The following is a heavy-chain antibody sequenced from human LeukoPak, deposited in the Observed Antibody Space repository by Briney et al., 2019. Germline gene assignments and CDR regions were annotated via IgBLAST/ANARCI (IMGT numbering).Heavy chain of an antibody. CDR2: IKQDGSEK. Sequence: GGSLRLSCAASGFTFSSYWMSWVRQAPGKGLGWVANIKQDGSEKYYVDSVKGRLTISRDNAKNSLYLQMNSLRAEDTAVYYCARGALYSDAFDIWGQGTMVTVSS. CDR3: ARGALYSDAFDI. J-gene: IGHJ3*02. D-gene: IGHD2-21*01. CDR1: GFTFSSYW. V-gene: IGHV3-7*01.